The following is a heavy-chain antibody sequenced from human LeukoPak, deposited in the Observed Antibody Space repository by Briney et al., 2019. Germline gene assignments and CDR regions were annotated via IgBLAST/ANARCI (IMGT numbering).Heavy chain of an antibody. CDR3: ARDPEAGAEVVAGRSRDAGFDY. CDR2: INTNTGNP. Sequence: GASVKVSCKASGYTFTSYAMNWVRQAPGQGLEWMGWINTNTGNPTYAQGFTGRFVFSLDTSVSTAYLQISSLKAEDTAVYYCARDPEAGAEVVAGRSRDAGFDYWGQGTLVTVSS. D-gene: IGHD2-15*01. J-gene: IGHJ4*02. V-gene: IGHV7-4-1*02. CDR1: GYTFTSYA.